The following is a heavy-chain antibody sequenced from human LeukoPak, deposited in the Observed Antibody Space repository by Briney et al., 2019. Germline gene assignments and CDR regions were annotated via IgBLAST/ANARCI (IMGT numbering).Heavy chain of an antibody. Sequence: GASVKVSCKASGYTFANYGINWVRQAPGQGLEWMGWISLDSGNTGYAQRVQGRVTLTTDTSTSTAYMELRSLRSDDTAVYFCARFTYLRPYQLGYWGQGTLVSISS. CDR3: ARFTYLRPYQLGY. D-gene: IGHD2-2*01. CDR1: GYTFANYG. J-gene: IGHJ4*02. CDR2: ISLDSGNT. V-gene: IGHV1-18*01.